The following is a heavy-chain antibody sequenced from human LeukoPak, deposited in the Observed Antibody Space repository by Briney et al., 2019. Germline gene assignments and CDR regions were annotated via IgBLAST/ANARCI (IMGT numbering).Heavy chain of an antibody. J-gene: IGHJ4*02. CDR3: ATSHSSGWADY. CDR1: GYTFTGYY. D-gene: IGHD6-19*01. V-gene: IGHV1-2*02. CDR2: INPNSGDT. Sequence: ASVKVSCKASGYTFTGYYMHWVRQAPGQGLEWMGWINPNSGDTDFAQKFQGRVTMTRDASVSTAYMDLSSLSSDDTALYYCATSHSSGWADYWGQGTLVTVSS.